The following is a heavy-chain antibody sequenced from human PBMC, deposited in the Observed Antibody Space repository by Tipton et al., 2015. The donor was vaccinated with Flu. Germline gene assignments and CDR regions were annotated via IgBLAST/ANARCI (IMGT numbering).Heavy chain of an antibody. V-gene: IGHV4-59*08. J-gene: IGHJ3*02. D-gene: IGHD3-16*02. CDR1: GGPISSYN. Sequence: TLSLTCTVSGGPISSYNWSWIRQPPGKGLEWIGYIYYSGSTNYNPSLKSRGTISVDTSKNQFSLKPSSVTAANTAVYYCARHVGRGMITFGGVIALYPHYNAFDIWGQGPMVTV. CDR3: ARHVGRGMITFGGVIALYPHYNAFDI. CDR2: IYYSGST.